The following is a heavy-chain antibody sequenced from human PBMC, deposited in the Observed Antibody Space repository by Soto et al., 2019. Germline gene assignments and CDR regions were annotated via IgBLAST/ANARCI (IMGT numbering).Heavy chain of an antibody. CDR3: TRDASRDSSARGWFDP. D-gene: IGHD6-13*01. CDR2: ISGSGGST. J-gene: IGHJ5*02. CDR1: GFTFSSYA. Sequence: GGSLRLSCAASGFTFSSYAMSWVRQAPGKGLEWVSAISGSGGSTYYADSVKGRFTISRDNAKNSLHLQMNSLRAEDTAVYYCTRDASRDSSARGWFDPWGPGTLVTVSS. V-gene: IGHV3-23*01.